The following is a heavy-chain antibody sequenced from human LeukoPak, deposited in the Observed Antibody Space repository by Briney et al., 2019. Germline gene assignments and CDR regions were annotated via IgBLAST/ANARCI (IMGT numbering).Heavy chain of an antibody. CDR2: ISYDGSNK. Sequence: GGSLRLSCAASGFTFSSYAMHWVRQAPGKGLEWVAVISYDGSNKYYADSVKGRFTISRDNSKNTLYLQMNSLRAEDTAVYYCARDGDYVWGSYRSRFDYWGQGTLVTVSS. J-gene: IGHJ4*02. D-gene: IGHD3-16*02. CDR3: ARDGDYVWGSYRSRFDY. CDR1: GFTFSSYA. V-gene: IGHV3-30-3*01.